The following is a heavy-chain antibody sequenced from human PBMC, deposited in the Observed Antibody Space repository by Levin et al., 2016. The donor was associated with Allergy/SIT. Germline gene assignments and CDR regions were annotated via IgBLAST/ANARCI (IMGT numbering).Heavy chain of an antibody. J-gene: IGHJ4*02. CDR1: GFTFSSYS. D-gene: IGHD6-13*01. CDR2: ISSSSSYI. Sequence: GESLKISCAASGFTFSSYSMNWVRQAPGKGLEWVSSISSSSSYIYYADSVKGRFTISRDNAKNSLYLQMNSLRAEDTAVYYCARIGRSIAAAGTIGYWGQGTLVTVSS. V-gene: IGHV3-21*01. CDR3: ARIGRSIAAAGTIGY.